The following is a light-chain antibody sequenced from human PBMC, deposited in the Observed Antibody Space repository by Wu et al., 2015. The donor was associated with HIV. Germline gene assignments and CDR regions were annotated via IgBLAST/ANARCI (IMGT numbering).Light chain of an antibody. CDR1: QSVSSSY. J-gene: IGKJ1*01. CDR3: QQYGSSPRT. CDR2: DAS. V-gene: IGKV3-20*01. Sequence: EIVLTQFPGTLSLSPGERATLSCRASQSVSSSYLAWYQQRPGQAPRLLIYDASNRATGIPDRFSGSGSGTDFILTISRLEPEDFAVYYCQQYGSSPRTFGQGTKVEIK.